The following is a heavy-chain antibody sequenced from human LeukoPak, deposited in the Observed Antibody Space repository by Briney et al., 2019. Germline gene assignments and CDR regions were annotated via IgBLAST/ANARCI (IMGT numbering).Heavy chain of an antibody. CDR1: GGWVSSNSAA. CDR2: TYYRSKWYN. J-gene: IGHJ4*02. Sequence: SHTLSLTCAISGGWVSSNSAAWICIRPSPARGLESLGRTYYRSKWYNDYAASVKSRIPISPDTSKNQFSLPLSSVTPEDTAVYYCARFQRIGAQGYYFDYWGQGNKVTVSS. CDR3: ARFQRIGAQGYYFDY. V-gene: IGHV6-1*01. D-gene: IGHD2-2*01.